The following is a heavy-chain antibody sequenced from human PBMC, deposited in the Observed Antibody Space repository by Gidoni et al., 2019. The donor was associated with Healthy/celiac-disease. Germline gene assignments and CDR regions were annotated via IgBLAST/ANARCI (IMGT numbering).Heavy chain of an antibody. V-gene: IGHV1-18*01. Sequence: QVQLVQSGAEVKKPGVSVKVSCKSSGYTFTSYGISWVRQAPGQGLEWMGWIRAYNGNTNYAQKLQGRVTMTTDTSTSTAYMERRSLRSDDTAVYYCARDRLGSVGDLDWFDPWGQGTLVTVSS. CDR2: IRAYNGNT. CDR1: GYTFTSYG. D-gene: IGHD3-16*01. CDR3: ARDRLGSVGDLDWFDP. J-gene: IGHJ5*02.